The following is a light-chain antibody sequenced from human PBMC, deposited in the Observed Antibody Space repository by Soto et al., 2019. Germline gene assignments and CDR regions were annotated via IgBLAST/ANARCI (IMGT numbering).Light chain of an antibody. CDR3: QQYGQLPT. CDR2: GAS. Sequence: EIVMTQSPATLSLSPGERATLSCRASQSVSTNLAWYQQKPGQAPRLLIYGASFRATGFPARFSGSGSGTDFILTIDSLQSEDFAVYYCQQYGQLPTFGHGTKVEIK. J-gene: IGKJ1*01. V-gene: IGKV3-15*01. CDR1: QSVSTN.